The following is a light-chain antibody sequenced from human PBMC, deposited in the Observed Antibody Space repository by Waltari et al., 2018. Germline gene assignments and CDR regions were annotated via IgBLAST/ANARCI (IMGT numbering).Light chain of an antibody. Sequence: SYVLTQPPSVSVAPGETSRITCGGDNIGGYSVRWYQQKPGQAPVLVLYYDNDRPSGIPERFSGSNFGNTATLTISRVEAGDEADYYCQVSDSTTDLVIFGGGTKLTVL. CDR2: YDN. CDR3: QVSDSTTDLVI. CDR1: NIGGYS. V-gene: IGLV3-21*04. J-gene: IGLJ2*01.